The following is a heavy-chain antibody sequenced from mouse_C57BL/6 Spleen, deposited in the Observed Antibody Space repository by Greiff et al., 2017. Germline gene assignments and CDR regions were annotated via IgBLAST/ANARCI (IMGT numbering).Heavy chain of an antibody. Sequence: QVQLKQSGAELVKPGASVKLSCKASGYTFTSYWMQWVKQRPGQGLEWIGEIDPSDSYTNYNQKFKGKATLTVDTSSSTAYMQLSSLTSEDSAVYYCARWGQLPYWGQGTLVTVSA. CDR2: IDPSDSYT. V-gene: IGHV1-50*01. CDR1: GYTFTSYW. J-gene: IGHJ3*01. D-gene: IGHD3-3*01. CDR3: ARWGQLPY.